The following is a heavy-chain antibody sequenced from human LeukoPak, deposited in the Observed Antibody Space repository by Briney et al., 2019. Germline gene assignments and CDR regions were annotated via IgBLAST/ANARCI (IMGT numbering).Heavy chain of an antibody. CDR1: GFTFSTNS. Sequence: GGFLRLSCVASGFTFSTNSMNWVRQAPGKGLEWVSSISSGSSNIYYADSAKGRFTISRDNAKNSLYLQMNSLRAEDTAVYYCARVNLRLVDYWGQGTLVTVSS. V-gene: IGHV3-21*01. J-gene: IGHJ4*02. CDR3: ARVNLRLVDY. D-gene: IGHD5-12*01. CDR2: ISSGSSNI.